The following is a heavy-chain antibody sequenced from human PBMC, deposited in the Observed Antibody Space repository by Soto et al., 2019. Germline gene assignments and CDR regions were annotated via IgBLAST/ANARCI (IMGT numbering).Heavy chain of an antibody. D-gene: IGHD6-13*01. CDR2: ISHDGFSQ. CDR3: AKDWGSSGWFNWFDS. V-gene: IGHV3-30*18. Sequence: QVHLVESGGGVVQPGTSLRLSCVVSGFTLSNTGVHWVRQAPRKGLEWVAMISHDGFSQHYVDSVRGRFSISRDNSKNTLYLQMDSLRPEDTSVYYCAKDWGSSGWFNWFDSWGQGTLVIVSS. J-gene: IGHJ5*01. CDR1: GFTLSNTG.